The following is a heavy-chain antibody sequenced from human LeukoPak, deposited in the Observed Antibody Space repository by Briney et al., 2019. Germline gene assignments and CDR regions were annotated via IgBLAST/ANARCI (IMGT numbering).Heavy chain of an antibody. Sequence: GGSLRLSCAASGFTFSSHWMHWVRQAPGKGLVWVSRIKYDASSTSYADSVKGRFTISRDNAKNTLYLQMNSLRPEDTAVYYCARDRIYDSNKQGWFDPWGQGILVTVSS. V-gene: IGHV3-74*01. CDR1: GFTFSSHW. D-gene: IGHD3-22*01. J-gene: IGHJ5*02. CDR3: ARDRIYDSNKQGWFDP. CDR2: IKYDASST.